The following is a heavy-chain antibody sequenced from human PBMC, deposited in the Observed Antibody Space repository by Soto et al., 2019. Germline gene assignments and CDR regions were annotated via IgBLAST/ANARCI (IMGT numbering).Heavy chain of an antibody. CDR1: GVSISDTSYY. CDR3: ARQGSY. V-gene: IGHV4-39*01. Sequence: QLQLQESGPGLVKPSETLSLTCNVSGVSISDTSYYWGWIRQPPGKGLEWIGTIYFNGNTFYNPPLKSRLTISVDTSKNQISLRLTSVTAADTAVYYCARQGSYWGQGTLVAVSS. CDR2: IYFNGNT. J-gene: IGHJ4*02.